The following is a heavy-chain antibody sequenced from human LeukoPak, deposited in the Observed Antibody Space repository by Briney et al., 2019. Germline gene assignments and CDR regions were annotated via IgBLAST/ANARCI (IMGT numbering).Heavy chain of an antibody. CDR1: GFIFSDYW. D-gene: IGHD7-27*01. CDR2: INSDGTAT. V-gene: IGHV3-74*01. Sequence: GGSLRLSCAASGFIFSDYWMHWVRQTPGKGLAWVSHINSDGTATTYADSVRGRFTISRDNAKNTVSLQMSSLRAEDTALYYCVRDLHWGGFDVWGQGTMVTVSS. J-gene: IGHJ3*01. CDR3: VRDLHWGGFDV.